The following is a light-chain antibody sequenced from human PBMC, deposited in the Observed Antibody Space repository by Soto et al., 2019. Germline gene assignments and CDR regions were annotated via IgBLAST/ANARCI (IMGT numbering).Light chain of an antibody. CDR2: EDN. CDR3: QSYDSTNQV. CDR1: SCSIASNY. V-gene: IGLV6-57*02. J-gene: IGLJ3*02. Sequence: NFMLTQPHSVSESPGKTVTISCTGNRSCSIASNYVQWYQQRPGSAPTTVIYEDNQRPSGVPDRFSGSIDRSSNSASLTISGLKTEDEAYYYCQSYDSTNQVFGGGTKLTVL.